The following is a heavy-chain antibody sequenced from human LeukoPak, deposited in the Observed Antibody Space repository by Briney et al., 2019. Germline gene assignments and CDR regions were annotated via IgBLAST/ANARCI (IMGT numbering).Heavy chain of an antibody. D-gene: IGHD3-22*01. CDR3: TTARHDSSGYYYDDAFDI. CDR1: GFTFSDHY. CDR2: SRDKGNRYTT. V-gene: IGHV3-72*01. J-gene: IGHJ3*02. Sequence: PGGSLRLSCAASGFTFSDHYIDWVRQAPGKGLEWVGRSRDKGNRYTTAYAASVRGRFTISRDDSKNTLYLQMNSLKTEDTAVYYCTTARHDSSGYYYDDAFDIWGQGTMVTVSS.